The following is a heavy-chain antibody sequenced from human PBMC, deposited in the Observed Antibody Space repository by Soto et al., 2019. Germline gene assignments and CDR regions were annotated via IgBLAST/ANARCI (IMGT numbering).Heavy chain of an antibody. Sequence: GESLKISCKGSGYSFTSYWIGWVRQMPEKGLEWMGTIYPGDSDTRYSPSFQGQVTISADKSISTAYLQWSSLKASDTAMYYCARSNYDILTGYSDAFDIWGQGTMVTVSS. CDR2: IYPGDSDT. D-gene: IGHD3-9*01. V-gene: IGHV5-51*01. CDR1: GYSFTSYW. CDR3: ARSNYDILTGYSDAFDI. J-gene: IGHJ3*02.